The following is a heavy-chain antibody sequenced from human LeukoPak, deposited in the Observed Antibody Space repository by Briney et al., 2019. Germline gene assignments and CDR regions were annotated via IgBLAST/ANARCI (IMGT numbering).Heavy chain of an antibody. V-gene: IGHV3-15*01. CDR1: GFTFSNAW. CDR3: TTESPHYGYSNYDY. Sequence: GGSLRLSCAASGFTFSNAWMSWVRQAPGKGLEWVGRIKSKTDGGTTDYAAPVKGRFTISRDDSKNTLYLQMNSLKTEDTAVYYCTTESPHYGYSNYDYWGQGTLVTVSS. CDR2: IKSKTDGGTT. J-gene: IGHJ4*02. D-gene: IGHD4-11*01.